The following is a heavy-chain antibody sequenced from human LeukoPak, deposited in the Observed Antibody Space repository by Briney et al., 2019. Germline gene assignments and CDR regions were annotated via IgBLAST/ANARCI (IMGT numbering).Heavy chain of an antibody. V-gene: IGHV1-46*01. CDR1: GYTFTTYA. J-gene: IGHJ4*02. CDR2: INPSGGST. Sequence: ASVKVSCKASGYTFTTYAVHWVRQAPGQRLEWMGIINPSGGSTSYAQKFQGRVTMTRDTSTSTVYMELSSLRSEDTAVYYCARGAGELVYFDYWGQGTLVTVSS. D-gene: IGHD1-26*01. CDR3: ARGAGELVYFDY.